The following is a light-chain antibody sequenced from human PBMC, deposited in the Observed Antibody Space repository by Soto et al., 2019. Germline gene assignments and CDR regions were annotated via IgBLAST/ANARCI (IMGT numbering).Light chain of an antibody. CDR2: YAS. CDR3: QQYNNWPPGAT. CDR1: LTVSNN. J-gene: IGKJ3*01. Sequence: DIVMTQSPATLSVSPGESATLSCRASLTVSNNLAWYQQKPGQAPRLLIYYASTRATGIPDRFSGSGSVKDFTLTISSVQSEDVAVYYCQQYNNWPPGATFGPGTRVDIK. V-gene: IGKV3-15*01.